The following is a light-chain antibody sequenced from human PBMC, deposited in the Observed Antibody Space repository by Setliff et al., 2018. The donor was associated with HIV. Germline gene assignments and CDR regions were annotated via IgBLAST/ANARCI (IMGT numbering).Light chain of an antibody. V-gene: IGLV2-11*01. J-gene: IGLJ1*01. CDR3: CSYAGSYRYV. CDR2: DVS. CDR1: SSDVGGYQQ. Sequence: QSVLTQPRSVSGSPGQSVTISCTGTSSDVGGYQQVSWYQQHPGKAPKVMIYDVSRRPSGVPDRFSCSKSGNTASLTISGLQAEDEADYYCCSYAGSYRYVFGTGTKV.